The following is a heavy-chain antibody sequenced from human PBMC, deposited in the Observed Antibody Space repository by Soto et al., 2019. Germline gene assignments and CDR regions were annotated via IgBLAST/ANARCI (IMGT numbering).Heavy chain of an antibody. CDR1: GYTFTSYY. Sequence: ASVKVSCKASGYTFTSYYMHWVRQAPGQGIEWMGIINPSGGSTSYAQKFQARIIITRDTSTSTVYLELSSLRSEDAAVDYFAIYGGGIAPGSIYYYYYGMCLWVRRTTV. CDR3: AIYGGGIAPGSIYYYYYGMCL. V-gene: IGHV1-46*01. J-gene: IGHJ6*02. CDR2: INPSGGST. D-gene: IGHD6-13*01.